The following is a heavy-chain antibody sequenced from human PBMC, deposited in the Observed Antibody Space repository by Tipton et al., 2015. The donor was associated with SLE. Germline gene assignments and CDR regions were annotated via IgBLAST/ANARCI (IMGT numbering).Heavy chain of an antibody. CDR1: GGSFSGYY. D-gene: IGHD5-12*01. V-gene: IGHV4-34*01. CDR2: INHSGST. J-gene: IGHJ3*02. CDR3: ARVPPWIAIAFDI. Sequence: TLSLTCAVYGGSFSGYYWSWIRQPPGKGLEWIGEINHSGSTNYNPSLKSRVTISVDTSKNQFSLKLSSVTAADTVVYYCARVPPWIAIAFDIWGQGTMVTVSS.